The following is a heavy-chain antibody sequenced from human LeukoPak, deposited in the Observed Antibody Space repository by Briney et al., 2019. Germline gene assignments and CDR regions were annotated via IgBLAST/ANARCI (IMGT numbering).Heavy chain of an antibody. J-gene: IGHJ4*02. CDR1: GFTFSSYG. Sequence: GGSLRLSCAASGFTFSSYGMHWVRQAPGKGLEWVAFIRYDGSNKYYADSVKGRFTISRDNSKNTLYLQMNSLRAEDTAVYYCAKILFTYYYGSGSYPAPDYWGQGTLVTVSS. D-gene: IGHD3-10*01. CDR3: AKILFTYYYGSGSYPAPDY. V-gene: IGHV3-30*02. CDR2: IRYDGSNK.